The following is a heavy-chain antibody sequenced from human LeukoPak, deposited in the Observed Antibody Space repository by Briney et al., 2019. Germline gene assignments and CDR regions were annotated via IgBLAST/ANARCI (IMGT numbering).Heavy chain of an antibody. J-gene: IGHJ4*02. V-gene: IGHV3-53*01. CDR2: IYSGGST. Sequence: GGSLRLSCAASGFTVSSNYMSWVRQAPGKGLEWVSVIYSGGSTYYADSVKGRFTISRDNSKNTLYLQMNSLRAEDTAVYYCARDRYQTPNSGYDYWGQGTLVTVSS. CDR3: ARDRYQTPNSGYDY. D-gene: IGHD5-12*01. CDR1: GFTVSSNY.